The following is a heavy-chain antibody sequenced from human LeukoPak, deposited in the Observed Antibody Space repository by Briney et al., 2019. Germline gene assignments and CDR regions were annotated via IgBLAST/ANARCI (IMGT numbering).Heavy chain of an antibody. D-gene: IGHD3-3*01. V-gene: IGHV4-59*01. Sequence: PSETLSLTCTVSGGSICSYYWSWIRQPPGKGMEWIGYIYYSGSTNYNPSLKSRVTISVDTSKNQFSLKLSSVTAADTAVYYCARDSRDFWSGYYTGPWGQGTLVTVSS. CDR3: ARDSRDFWSGYYTGP. CDR2: IYYSGST. CDR1: GGSICSYY. J-gene: IGHJ5*02.